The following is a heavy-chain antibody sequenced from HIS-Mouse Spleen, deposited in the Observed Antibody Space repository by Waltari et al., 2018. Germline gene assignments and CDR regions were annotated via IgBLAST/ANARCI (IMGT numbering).Heavy chain of an antibody. J-gene: IGHJ4*02. V-gene: IGHV1-2*02. D-gene: IGHD1-7*01. CDR3: ARAYNWNYPYFDY. CDR1: GYTFTGYY. Sequence: QVQLVQSGAEVKKPGASVKVSCKASGYTFTGYYMHWVRQAPGQGLEWMEWMQTNRGDTNDEQKFKGRVTMTRDTSISTAYMELSRLRSDDTAVYYCARAYNWNYPYFDYWGQGTLVTVSS. CDR2: MQTNRGDT.